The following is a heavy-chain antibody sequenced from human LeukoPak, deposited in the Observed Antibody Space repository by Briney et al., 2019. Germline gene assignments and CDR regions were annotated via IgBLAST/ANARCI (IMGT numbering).Heavy chain of an antibody. CDR1: GYTFTSYF. J-gene: IGHJ4*02. CDR2: INPNGGST. Sequence: ASVKVSCKASGYTFTSYFMHWVRQAPGQGLGWMGIINPNGGSTRYAQKFQGRVTMTRDTSTSTVFIEMSSLRSEDTAVYYCARGIGNGYRLFDYWGQGTLVTVSS. CDR3: ARGIGNGYRLFDY. D-gene: IGHD5-24*01. V-gene: IGHV1-46*01.